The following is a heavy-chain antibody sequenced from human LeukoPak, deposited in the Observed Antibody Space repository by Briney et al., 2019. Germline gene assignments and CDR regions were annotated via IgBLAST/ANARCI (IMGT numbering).Heavy chain of an antibody. CDR2: ISSSGSNI. J-gene: IGHJ4*02. D-gene: IGHD3-16*01. CDR1: GFTFSDYY. V-gene: IGHV3-11*04. Sequence: GGSLRLSCAASGFTFSDYYMTWIRQAPGKGLEWVSYISSSGSNIYYADSLKGRFTISRDNAKHSLYLQMNSLRAEDTAVYYCARGGYLITFGGVDYWGQGTLVTVSS. CDR3: ARGGYLITFGGVDY.